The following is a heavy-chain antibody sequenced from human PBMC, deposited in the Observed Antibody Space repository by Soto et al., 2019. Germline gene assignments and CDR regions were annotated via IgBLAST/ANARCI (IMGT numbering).Heavy chain of an antibody. CDR3: AKDSSYGYDFDY. D-gene: IGHD5-18*01. CDR1: GFTFSSYA. Sequence: GGSLRLSCAASGFTFSSYAMSWVRQAPGRGLEWVSAISGSGGSTYYADSVKGRFTISRDNSKNTLYLQMNSLRAEDTAVYYCAKDSSYGYDFDYWGQGTLVTVSS. CDR2: ISGSGGST. V-gene: IGHV3-23*01. J-gene: IGHJ4*02.